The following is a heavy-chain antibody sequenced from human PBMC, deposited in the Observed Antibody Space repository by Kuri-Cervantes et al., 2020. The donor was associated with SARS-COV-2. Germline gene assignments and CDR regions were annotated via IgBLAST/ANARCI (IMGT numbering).Heavy chain of an antibody. CDR1: GFTFSSYP. J-gene: IGHJ4*01. V-gene: IGHV3-21*06. Sequence: GESLMISWEASGFTFSSYPMNWDRQAPGQGLEWVSSISTGSMYIYHADSMKGRFIISRDNAMSSLFLQMICLRAEDTAVYYFARGPYVDVVGSSLDFWGQGTLVTVSS. CDR3: ARGPYVDVVGSSLDF. CDR2: ISTGSMYI. D-gene: IGHD3-16*01.